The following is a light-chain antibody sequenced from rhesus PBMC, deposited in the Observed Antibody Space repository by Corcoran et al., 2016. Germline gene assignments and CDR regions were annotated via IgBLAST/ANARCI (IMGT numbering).Light chain of an antibody. V-gene: IGKV1-22*01. Sequence: DIQMTQSPSSLSASVGDRVTITCRASQGITNDLAWYQQKPGETPKLVIYEASSLQSGIPSRFSGSGSGTYFTLPISSLQSDDFATYYCQHYCSTPRTFGRGTKVEIK. CDR2: EAS. J-gene: IGKJ1*01. CDR3: QHYCSTPRT. CDR1: QGITND.